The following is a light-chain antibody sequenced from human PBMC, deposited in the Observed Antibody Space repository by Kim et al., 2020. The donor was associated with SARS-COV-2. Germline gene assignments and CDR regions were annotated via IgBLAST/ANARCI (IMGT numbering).Light chain of an antibody. J-gene: IGKJ2*01. CDR1: QSHSMW. V-gene: IGKV1-5*03. CDR3: QQYADD. CDR2: KAS. Sequence: STLSTSVGDRVSMSCRARQSHSMWLAWYQQNPGKAPQRLISKASSLHSGVQSRFSGGGSGTQFPLTVACLHPGEFRTSFCQQYADDFGRETKL.